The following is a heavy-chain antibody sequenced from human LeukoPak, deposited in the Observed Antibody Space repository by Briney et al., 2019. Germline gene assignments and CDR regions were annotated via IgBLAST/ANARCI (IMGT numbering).Heavy chain of an antibody. CDR3: TTIKRGNIFGYFDF. CDR2: VFDSGRT. CDR1: GGSMTTHH. V-gene: IGHV4-59*11. D-gene: IGHD5-18*01. Sequence: SQTLSLTCTVSGGSMTTHHWNWIRQTPGKGLEWIGYVFDSGRTKENPSLKSRVTLSADTSKNQLSLRLSSVTAADTAVYYCTTIKRGNIFGYFDFWGQGILVTVSS. J-gene: IGHJ4*02.